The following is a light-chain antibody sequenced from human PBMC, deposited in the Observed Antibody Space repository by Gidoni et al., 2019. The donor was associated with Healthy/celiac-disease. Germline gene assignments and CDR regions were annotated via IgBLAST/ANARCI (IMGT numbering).Light chain of an antibody. CDR2: GAS. CDR1: QSVSSSY. V-gene: IGKV3-20*01. Sequence: EIVLTQSPGTLSLSPGERATLSCRASQSVSSSYLAWYQQNPGQAPRLLIYGASSRATSIPDRLSGSGSGTDFTLTISRLEPEDVAVYYCQQYGSSPRYTFXXXTKLEIK. CDR3: QQYGSSPRYT. J-gene: IGKJ2*01.